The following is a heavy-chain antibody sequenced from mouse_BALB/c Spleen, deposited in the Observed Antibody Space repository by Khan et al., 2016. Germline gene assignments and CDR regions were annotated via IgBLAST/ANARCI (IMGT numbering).Heavy chain of an antibody. J-gene: IGHJ4*01. CDR3: GRHGSKGHAMDH. CDR1: GYTFTEYI. V-gene: IGHV1-62-2*01. Sequence: QVQLQQSGAGLVKPGASVKVSCKASGYTFTEYILYWVQQRPGQGLEWIGWSYPGSGSIKNNEKFKDTATLTADNSSSTVSMELSRLTSEASAFSVCGRHGSKGHAMDHWGQGTTGTVSS. CDR2: SYPGSGSI. D-gene: IGHD1-1*01.